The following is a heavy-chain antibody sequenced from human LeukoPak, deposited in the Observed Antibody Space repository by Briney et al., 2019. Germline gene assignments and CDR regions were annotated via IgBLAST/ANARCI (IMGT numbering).Heavy chain of an antibody. D-gene: IGHD3-9*01. J-gene: IGHJ4*02. Sequence: GASVKVSCKASGYTFTSYDINWVRQASGQGLEWMGWINPNSGGTNYAQKFQGRVTMTRDTSISTAYMELSRLRSDDTAVYYCARDFDRGIDYWGQGTLVTVSS. CDR2: INPNSGGT. V-gene: IGHV1-2*02. CDR1: GYTFTSYD. CDR3: ARDFDRGIDY.